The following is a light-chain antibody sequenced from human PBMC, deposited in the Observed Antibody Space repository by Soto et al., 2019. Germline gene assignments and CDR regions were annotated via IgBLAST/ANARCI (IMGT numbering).Light chain of an antibody. Sequence: DIQMTQSPSTLSASVGDRVTITCRASQSISSWLAWYQQKPGKAPKLLIYHASSLESGVPSRFSGSGSGTEFTLSISSLQPDDFATYYCQQYYSYXTFAQGTKVDIK. CDR3: QQYYSYXT. CDR1: QSISSW. J-gene: IGKJ1*01. V-gene: IGKV1-5*01. CDR2: HAS.